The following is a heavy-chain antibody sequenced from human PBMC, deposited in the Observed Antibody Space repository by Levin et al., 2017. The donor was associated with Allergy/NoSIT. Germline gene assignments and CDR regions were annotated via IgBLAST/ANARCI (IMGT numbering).Heavy chain of an antibody. J-gene: IGHJ4*02. CDR3: ARRDGYSYGLPLDY. Sequence: PEASVKVSCKASGFTFSSYGISWVRQAPGQGLEWMGWISVYSGSTEYAPRLQGRVTMTTDTSTSTAYMELRSLRSDDTAIYYCARRDGYSYGLPLDYWGQGTLVTVSS. CDR2: ISVYSGST. V-gene: IGHV1-18*01. CDR1: GFTFSSYG. D-gene: IGHD5-18*01.